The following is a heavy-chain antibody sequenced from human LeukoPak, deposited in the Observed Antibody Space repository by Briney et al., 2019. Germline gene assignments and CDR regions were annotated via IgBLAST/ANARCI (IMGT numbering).Heavy chain of an antibody. D-gene: IGHD5-24*01. Sequence: GASVKVSCKASGYTFTSYDINWVRQATGQGLEWMGWMNPNSGGTNYAQKLQGRVTMTRDTSISTAYMELSRLRSDDTAVYYCASRDGYNDFDYWGQGTLVTVSS. CDR3: ASRDGYNDFDY. V-gene: IGHV1-2*02. CDR1: GYTFTSYD. J-gene: IGHJ4*02. CDR2: MNPNSGGT.